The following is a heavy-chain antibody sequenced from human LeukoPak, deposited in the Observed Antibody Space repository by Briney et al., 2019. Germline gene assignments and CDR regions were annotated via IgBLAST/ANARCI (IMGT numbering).Heavy chain of an antibody. Sequence: ASVKVSCKASGYAFTDYYLNWVRQAPGQGLEWMGWISPYSGATHYVQVFQGRVTMTRDTSISTAYMEVSRLRSDDTAVYYCARPQDHGGNVENFNIWGQGTMVTVSS. D-gene: IGHD4-23*01. CDR3: ARPQDHGGNVENFNI. V-gene: IGHV1-2*02. CDR2: ISPYSGAT. J-gene: IGHJ3*02. CDR1: GYAFTDYY.